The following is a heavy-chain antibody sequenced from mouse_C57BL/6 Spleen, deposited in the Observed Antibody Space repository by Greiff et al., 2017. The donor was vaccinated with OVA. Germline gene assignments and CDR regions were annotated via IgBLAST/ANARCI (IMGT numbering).Heavy chain of an antibody. CDR3: ASRYCYDDAGVMDY. J-gene: IGHJ4*01. V-gene: IGHV1-39*01. CDR1: GYSFTDYN. D-gene: IGHD2-12*01. CDR2: INPNYSTT. Sequence: EVKLVESGPELVKPGASVKISCKASGYSFTDYNMNWVKQSHGQSLEWIGVINPNYSTTSYNQKFKGKATLTVDQSSSTAYMQLNSLTSEDSAVYYCASRYCYDDAGVMDYWGQGTSVTVSS.